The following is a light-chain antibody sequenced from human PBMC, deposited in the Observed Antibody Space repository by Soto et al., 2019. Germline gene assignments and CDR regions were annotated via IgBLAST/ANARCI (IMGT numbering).Light chain of an antibody. CDR1: QNIRSR. Sequence: DFKMTQSPSTLSASVGDRVTITCRASQNIRSRLAWFQQKPGKAPKLLIYKASTLKSGVPSRFSGSGSGTEFTLTISSLQPDDFATYYCQHYNSYSEAFGQGTKVDIK. CDR2: KAS. CDR3: QHYNSYSEA. V-gene: IGKV1-5*03. J-gene: IGKJ1*01.